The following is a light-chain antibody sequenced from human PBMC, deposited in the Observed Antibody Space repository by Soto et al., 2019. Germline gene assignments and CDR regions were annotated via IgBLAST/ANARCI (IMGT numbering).Light chain of an antibody. J-gene: IGKJ2*01. Sequence: DIQMTQSPSTLSASVGDRVTITCRASQTTTDWLAWYQQKPGKAPKLLIYKTSSLESGVPSRFSGSGSGTEFTVTISCLQPDDFASYYCQQYSSYSYTFGQGTKLEI. CDR3: QQYSSYSYT. V-gene: IGKV1-5*03. CDR1: QTTTDW. CDR2: KTS.